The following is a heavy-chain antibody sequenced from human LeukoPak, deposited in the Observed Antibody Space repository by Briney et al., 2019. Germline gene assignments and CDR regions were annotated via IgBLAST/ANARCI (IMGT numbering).Heavy chain of an antibody. D-gene: IGHD7-27*01. CDR2: TYYRSKWYN. Sequence: SQTLSLTCAISGDSVSSNSASWNWIRQSPSRGLEWLGKTYYRSKWYNDYAESVKSRITNNPDTSKNQFSLQLQSVTPADTAVYYCARDTGESLTYFDCWGQGTLVTVSS. CDR1: GDSVSSNSAS. CDR3: ARDTGESLTYFDC. V-gene: IGHV6-1*01. J-gene: IGHJ4*02.